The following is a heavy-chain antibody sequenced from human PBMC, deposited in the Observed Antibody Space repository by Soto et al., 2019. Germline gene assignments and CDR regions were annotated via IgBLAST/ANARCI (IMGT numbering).Heavy chain of an antibody. CDR3: ARDVPRVAAAGTYYYGMDV. D-gene: IGHD6-13*01. V-gene: IGHV1-18*01. Sequence: ASVNVSCKASGYTFTSYGISWVRQAPGQGLEWMGWISAYNGNTNYAQKLQGRVTMTTDTSTSTAYMELRSLRSDDTAVYYCARDVPRVAAAGTYYYGMDVWGQGTTVTVS. CDR1: GYTFTSYG. CDR2: ISAYNGNT. J-gene: IGHJ6*02.